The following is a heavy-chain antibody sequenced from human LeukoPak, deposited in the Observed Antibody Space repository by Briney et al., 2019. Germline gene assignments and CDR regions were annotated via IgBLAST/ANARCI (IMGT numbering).Heavy chain of an antibody. CDR2: IYYSGST. CDR3: ARGLRFLESLDY. Sequence: SETLSLTCSVSGVSISAYYWSWIRQPPGKGLEWIGYIYYSGSTNYNPSLKSRVTISVDTSKNQFSLKLSSVTAADTAVYYCARGLRFLESLDYWGQGTLVTVSS. J-gene: IGHJ4*02. D-gene: IGHD3-3*01. CDR1: GVSISAYY. V-gene: IGHV4-59*01.